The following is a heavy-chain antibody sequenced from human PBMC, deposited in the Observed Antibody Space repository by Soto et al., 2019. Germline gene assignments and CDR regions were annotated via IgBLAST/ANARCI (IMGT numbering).Heavy chain of an antibody. D-gene: IGHD3-22*01. CDR3: ATPSHHDTGSYCLPFDY. CDR2: IIPIFGTP. Sequence: HVQLVQSGAEVKKPGSSVKVSCKASGGTFSSYAISWVRQAPGQGLEWMGGIIPIFGTPKYAKKCQGRVTINADESTITAYMELTSLRSQDTAVYYWATPSHHDTGSYCLPFDYWGPGTLVSISS. CDR1: GGTFSSYA. V-gene: IGHV1-69*01. J-gene: IGHJ4*02.